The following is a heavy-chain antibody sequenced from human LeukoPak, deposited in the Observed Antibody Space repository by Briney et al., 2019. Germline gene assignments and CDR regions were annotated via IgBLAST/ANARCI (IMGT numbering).Heavy chain of an antibody. Sequence: SETLSLTCGVSGGSIDITNYWSWVRQAPGKGLEWIGEISHSGSTNYNPSLKSRVTISVDTSKDQFSLKLSSVTAEDTAVYYCARRPYYYGSGSSLFDYWGQGTLVTVSS. J-gene: IGHJ4*02. D-gene: IGHD3-10*01. CDR1: GGSIDITNY. V-gene: IGHV4-4*02. CDR3: ARRPYYYGSGSSLFDY. CDR2: ISHSGST.